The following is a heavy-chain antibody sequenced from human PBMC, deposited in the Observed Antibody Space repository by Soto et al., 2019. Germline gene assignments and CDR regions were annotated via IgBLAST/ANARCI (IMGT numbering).Heavy chain of an antibody. CDR1: YG. V-gene: IGHV1-18*04. CDR2: ISAYDGSI. CDR3: ARDPASTYSTSSFDF. J-gene: IGHJ4*02. Sequence: YGITWVRQAPGQGLEWMGWISAYDGSINYAQKLQGRVSMTTDPSTSTAYLDLRSLRSDDTAVYYCARDPASTYSTSSFDFWGQGTLVTVSS. D-gene: IGHD2-8*01.